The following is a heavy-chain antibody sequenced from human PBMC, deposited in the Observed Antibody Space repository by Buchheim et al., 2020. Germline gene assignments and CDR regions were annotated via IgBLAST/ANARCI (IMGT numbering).Heavy chain of an antibody. CDR3: AKGGIQLWLLIFDY. Sequence: QVQLVESGGGVVQPGRSLRLSCAASGFTFSSYGMHWVRQAPGKGLEWVAVISYDGSNKYYADSVKGRFTISRDNSKSTLYLQMNSLRAEDTAVYYCAKGGIQLWLLIFDYWGQGTL. CDR1: GFTFSSYG. V-gene: IGHV3-30*18. D-gene: IGHD5-18*01. CDR2: ISYDGSNK. J-gene: IGHJ4*02.